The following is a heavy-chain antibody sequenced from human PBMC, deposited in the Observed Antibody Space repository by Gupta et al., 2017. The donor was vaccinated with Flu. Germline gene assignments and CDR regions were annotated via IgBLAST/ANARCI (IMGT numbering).Heavy chain of an antibody. D-gene: IGHD3-10*01. CDR3: ARTYYYGSGSPGGIDY. CDR1: GGSISSYY. J-gene: IGHJ4*02. V-gene: IGHV4-59*01. CDR2: IYYSGST. Sequence: QVQLQESGPGLVKPSETLSLTCTVSGGSISSYYWSWIRQPPGKGLEWIGYIYYSGSTNYNPPLKSRVTISVDTSKNQFSLKLSSVTAADTAVYYCARTYYYGSGSPGGIDYWGQGTLVTVSS.